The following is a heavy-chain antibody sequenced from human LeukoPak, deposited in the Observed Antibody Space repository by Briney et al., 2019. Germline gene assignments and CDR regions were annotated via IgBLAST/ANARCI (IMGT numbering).Heavy chain of an antibody. Sequence: GESLKISCKGSGYSFTSYWIGWVRQMPGKGLGWMGIIYPGDSDTRYSPSFQGQVTISADKSISTAYLQWSSLKASDTAMYYCARQHDILTGRNHIDYWGQGTLVTVSS. D-gene: IGHD3-9*01. CDR1: GYSFTSYW. V-gene: IGHV5-51*01. CDR3: ARQHDILTGRNHIDY. CDR2: IYPGDSDT. J-gene: IGHJ4*02.